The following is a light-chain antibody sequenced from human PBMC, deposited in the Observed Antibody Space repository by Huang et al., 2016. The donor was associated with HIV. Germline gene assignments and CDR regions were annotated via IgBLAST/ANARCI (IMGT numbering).Light chain of an antibody. Sequence: DIQMTQSPSSLSASVGDRVTITCRASQSISTYLNWYQQKPGKAPRLLIYAASSLQSGGPSRFSGSGSGTDFTLTINSLQAEDFATYYCQKSYSPPVFGQGTRLEIK. CDR1: QSISTY. CDR3: QKSYSPPV. CDR2: AAS. J-gene: IGKJ5*01. V-gene: IGKV1-39*01.